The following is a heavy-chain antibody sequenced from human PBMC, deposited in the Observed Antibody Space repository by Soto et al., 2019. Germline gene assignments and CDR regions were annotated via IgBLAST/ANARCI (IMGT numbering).Heavy chain of an antibody. V-gene: IGHV4-59*08. CDR1: GGSISSYY. CDR3: ARHVIAAAGTGWFDP. D-gene: IGHD6-13*01. Sequence: SETLCLTCSVSGGSISSYYWSWIRQPPGKGLEWIGYIYYSGSTNYNPCLKSRVTISVDTSKNQFSLKLSSVTAADTAVYYCARHVIAAAGTGWFDPWGQETLVTVYS. CDR2: IYYSGST. J-gene: IGHJ5*02.